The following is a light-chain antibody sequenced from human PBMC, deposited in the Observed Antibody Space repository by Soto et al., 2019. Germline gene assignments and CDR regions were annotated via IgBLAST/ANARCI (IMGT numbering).Light chain of an antibody. CDR3: QQYYNSPPYT. Sequence: EIVLTQSPGTLSLSPGERATLSCRASQSVSSNYLAWYQQKPGQAPRLLIYGASSRATGIPDRFSGSGSGTDFTLTISRLDPEDFAVYYCQQYYNSPPYTFCQGTKLEIK. CDR1: QSVSSNY. V-gene: IGKV3-20*01. CDR2: GAS. J-gene: IGKJ2*01.